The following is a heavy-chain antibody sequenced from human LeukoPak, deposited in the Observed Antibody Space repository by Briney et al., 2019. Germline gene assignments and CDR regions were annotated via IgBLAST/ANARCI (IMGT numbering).Heavy chain of an antibody. Sequence: ASVKVSCKASGGTFSSYAISWVRQAPGQGLEWMGGIIPIFGTANYAQKFQGRVTITADKSTSTAYMELSSLRSEDTAVYYCASSSSWYYYYYYMDVWGKGTTVTVSS. J-gene: IGHJ6*03. CDR3: ASSSSWYYYYYYMDV. V-gene: IGHV1-69*06. D-gene: IGHD6-13*01. CDR1: GGTFSSYA. CDR2: IIPIFGTA.